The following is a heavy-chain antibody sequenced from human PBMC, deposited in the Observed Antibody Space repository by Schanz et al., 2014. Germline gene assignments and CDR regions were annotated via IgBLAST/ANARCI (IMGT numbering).Heavy chain of an antibody. Sequence: QVLLVQSGAEVKKPGASVKVSCKASGGTFSSFGINWVRQAPGQGLEWMGRIIPSLGLAKYEQKFQGRVTITADRSTSTAYMELSSLRSEDTAVYYCARGYGDSPTDFWGQGTLVTVSS. D-gene: IGHD4-17*01. CDR2: IIPSLGLA. CDR1: GGTFSSFG. CDR3: ARGYGDSPTDF. J-gene: IGHJ4*02. V-gene: IGHV1-69*09.